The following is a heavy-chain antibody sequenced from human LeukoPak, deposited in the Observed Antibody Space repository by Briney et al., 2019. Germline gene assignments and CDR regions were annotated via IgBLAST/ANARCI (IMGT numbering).Heavy chain of an antibody. CDR1: GFTSSDYY. Sequence: PGGSLRLSCAASGFTSSDYYMSWIRQAPGKGLEWVSYISSSGSTIYYADSVKGRFTISRDNSKNTLYLQMNSLRPEDTAVYYCAKHYYGSGSQKYYFDYWGQGTLVTVSS. CDR2: ISSSGSTI. CDR3: AKHYYGSGSQKYYFDY. D-gene: IGHD3-10*01. J-gene: IGHJ4*02. V-gene: IGHV3-11*04.